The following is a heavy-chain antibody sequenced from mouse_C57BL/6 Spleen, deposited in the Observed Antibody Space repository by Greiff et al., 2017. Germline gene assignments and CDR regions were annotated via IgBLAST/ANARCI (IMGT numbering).Heavy chain of an antibody. CDR3: ARSDGYYSWFAY. J-gene: IGHJ3*01. CDR1: GFNINDYY. CDR2: IDPEDGDT. D-gene: IGHD2-3*01. V-gene: IGHV14-2*01. Sequence: EVQLQQSGAELVKPGASVKLSCKASGFNINDYYMHWVKQRTEQGLEWIGRIDPEDGDTKYDPKFKGKATIPGDTSSNTAYLQLSSLTSEDTAVYYCARSDGYYSWFAYWGQGTLVTVSA.